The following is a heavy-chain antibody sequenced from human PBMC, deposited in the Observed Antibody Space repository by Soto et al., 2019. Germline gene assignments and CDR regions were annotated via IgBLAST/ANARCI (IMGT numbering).Heavy chain of an antibody. CDR2: ISAYNGNT. CDR3: ARDLVPGYTGFSDY. D-gene: IGHD5-12*01. Sequence: GASVKVSWKTAGYAFSNYGINWGRQAPGQGLEWMGWISAYNGNTNFAQKLQGRVSLTTDTSSTTAYMELRSLTSDDTAVYYCARDLVPGYTGFSDYWGQGTLVTVSS. CDR1: GYAFSNYG. V-gene: IGHV1-18*01. J-gene: IGHJ4*02.